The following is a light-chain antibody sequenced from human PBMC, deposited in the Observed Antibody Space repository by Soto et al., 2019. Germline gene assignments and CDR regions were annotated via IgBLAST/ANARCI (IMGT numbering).Light chain of an antibody. J-gene: IGLJ2*01. V-gene: IGLV4-69*01. CDR1: SGHSSYA. CDR3: QTSGTGSVV. CDR2: LNSDGSH. Sequence: QSVLTQSPSASASLGASVKLTCTLSSGHSSYAIAWHQQQPEKGPRYLMKLNSDGSHSKGDGIPDRFSGSSSGAERYLTISSLQSEDEADYYCQTSGTGSVVFGGGTKLTVL.